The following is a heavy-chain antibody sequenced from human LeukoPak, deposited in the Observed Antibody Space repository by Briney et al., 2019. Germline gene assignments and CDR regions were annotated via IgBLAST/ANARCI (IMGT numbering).Heavy chain of an antibody. CDR3: ARDQSAGYSSSGSSSWGRLGD. CDR1: GFTFSSNY. J-gene: IGHJ4*02. CDR2: ISYDGSDK. Sequence: GRSLRLSCAASGFTFSSNYMSWVRQAPGKGLEWVAVISYDGSDKYYADSVKGRFTISRDNSKNTLYLQMNSLRAEDTAVYYCARDQSAGYSSSGSSSWGRLGDWGQGTLVTVSS. V-gene: IGHV3-30-3*01. D-gene: IGHD6-13*01.